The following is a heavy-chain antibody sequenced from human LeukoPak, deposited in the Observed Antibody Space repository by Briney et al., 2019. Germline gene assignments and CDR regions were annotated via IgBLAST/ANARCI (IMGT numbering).Heavy chain of an antibody. V-gene: IGHV1-18*01. CDR3: ARSWVEQDVLLWFGESSYFDY. CDR1: GYTFTSYG. J-gene: IGHJ4*03. Sequence: EASVTVSCTASGYTFTSYGISWVRQAPGQGLEWMGWISAYNGNTNYAQKLQGRVTMTTDTSTSTAYMELRSLRSDDTAVYYCARSWVEQDVLLWFGESSYFDYWGQGTLVTVSS. CDR2: ISAYNGNT. D-gene: IGHD3-10*01.